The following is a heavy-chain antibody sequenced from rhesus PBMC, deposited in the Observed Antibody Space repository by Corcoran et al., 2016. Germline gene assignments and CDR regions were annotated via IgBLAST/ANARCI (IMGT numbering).Heavy chain of an antibody. Sequence: QLQLQESGPGRGKPSEPLSVTWPFPGCSSTSPSWSWHRQPPGEGLEWIGYTSGSGISTNYNPSLKSRVTLTVDTSKNQFSLKLSSVTAADTAVYYCASGGGYSYSSFEYWGQGVLVTVSS. V-gene: IGHV4-169*02. J-gene: IGHJ4*01. CDR3: ASGGGYSYSSFEY. CDR1: GCSSTSPS. CDR2: TSGSGIST. D-gene: IGHD5-12*01.